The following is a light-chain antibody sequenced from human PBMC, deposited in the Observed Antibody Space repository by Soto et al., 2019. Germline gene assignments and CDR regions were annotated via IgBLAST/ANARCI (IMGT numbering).Light chain of an antibody. CDR3: QQYHSLPLT. CDR2: AAS. Sequence: DIQMTQSPSSLSASVGDRVTISCQASRDIGNFLNWYRQQPGKAPDLLIYAASNLETGVPLRFSGSGSVSDLTFAISSLQAEDVATYYCQQYHSLPLTFGGGTKVEIK. J-gene: IGKJ4*01. CDR1: RDIGNF. V-gene: IGKV1-33*01.